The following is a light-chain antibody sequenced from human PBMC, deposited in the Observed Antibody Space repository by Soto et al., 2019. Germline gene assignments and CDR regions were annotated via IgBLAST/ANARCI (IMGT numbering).Light chain of an antibody. V-gene: IGKV1-5*01. J-gene: IGKJ1*01. Sequence: EMTQSPSTLCASERDRVNITCRASQIISSWLALYHQKPGKAPKLLIYDASSLESGVPSRFSGSGFGTEFSLTISSLQPDDFGSDYCQHMGTFGQGTKVDIK. CDR3: QHMGT. CDR2: DAS. CDR1: QIISSW.